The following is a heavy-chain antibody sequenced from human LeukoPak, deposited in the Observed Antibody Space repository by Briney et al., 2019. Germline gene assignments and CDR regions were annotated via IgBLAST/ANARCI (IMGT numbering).Heavy chain of an antibody. D-gene: IGHD2/OR15-2a*01. V-gene: IGHV3-30-3*01. J-gene: IGHJ4*02. CDR1: GFTFSSYA. CDR3: AKETVPTLPHYFDY. Sequence: GGSLRLSCAASGFTFSSYAMHWVRQAPGKGLEWVAVISYDGSNKYYADSVKGRFTISTDNSKSTLYLQMNSLRVEDTAVYYCAKETVPTLPHYFDYWGQGTLVTVSS. CDR2: ISYDGSNK.